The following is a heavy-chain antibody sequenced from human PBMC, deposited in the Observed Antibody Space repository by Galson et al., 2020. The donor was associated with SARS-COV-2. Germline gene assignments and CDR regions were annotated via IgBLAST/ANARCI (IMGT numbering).Heavy chain of an antibody. V-gene: IGHV3-66*01. CDR3: AREGGTTRFYFDY. CDR2: IYSCCST. J-gene: IGHJ4*02. D-gene: IGHD2-2*01. CDR1: VFTISGNY. Sequence: TGGSLRLSCAGSVFTISGNYMSWVRQAPAKGLEWVSVIYSCCSTYYADSVKGRFTISRDNSKNMLYLQMNRLRAEDTAVYYCAREGGTTRFYFDYWGQGTLVTVSS.